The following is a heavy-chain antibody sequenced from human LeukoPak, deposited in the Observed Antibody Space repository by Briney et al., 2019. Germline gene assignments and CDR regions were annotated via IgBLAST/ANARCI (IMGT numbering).Heavy chain of an antibody. V-gene: IGHV3-23*01. CDR3: AKMIVVVVAATFLDY. J-gene: IGHJ4*02. CDR2: ISGSGGST. CDR1: GLTFSSYA. Sequence: AGGSLRLSCAASGLTFSSYAMSWVRQAPGKGLEWVSAISGSGGSTYYADSVKDRFTISRDNSKNTLYLPMNSLRAEDTAVYYCAKMIVVVVAATFLDYWGQGTLVTVSS. D-gene: IGHD2-15*01.